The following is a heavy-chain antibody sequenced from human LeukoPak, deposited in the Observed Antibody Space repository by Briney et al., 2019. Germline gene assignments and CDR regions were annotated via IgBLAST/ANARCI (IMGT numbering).Heavy chain of an antibody. J-gene: IGHJ4*02. V-gene: IGHV1-18*01. Sequence: ASVKVSCKASGYTFTSYGISWVRQAPGQGLECMGWISAYNGNTNYAQKLQGRVTMTTDTSTSTAYMELRSLRSDDTAVYYCARESVEYSSGWYRYWGQGTLVTVSS. CDR1: GYTFTSYG. D-gene: IGHD6-19*01. CDR3: ARESVEYSSGWYRY. CDR2: ISAYNGNT.